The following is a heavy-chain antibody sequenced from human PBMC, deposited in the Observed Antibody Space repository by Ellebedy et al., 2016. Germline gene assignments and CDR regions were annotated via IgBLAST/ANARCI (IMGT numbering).Heavy chain of an antibody. J-gene: IGHJ4*02. V-gene: IGHV3-33*01. Sequence: GESLKISXAASGFTFSSYGMHWVRQAPGKGLEWVAVIWYDGSNKYYADSVKGRFTISRDNSKNTLYLQMNSLRAEDTAVYYCAQAGGATGFDYWGQGTLVTVSS. CDR2: IWYDGSNK. CDR1: GFTFSSYG. CDR3: AQAGGATGFDY. D-gene: IGHD1-26*01.